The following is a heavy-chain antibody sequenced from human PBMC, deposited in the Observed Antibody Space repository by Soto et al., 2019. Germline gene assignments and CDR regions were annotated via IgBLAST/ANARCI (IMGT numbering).Heavy chain of an antibody. J-gene: IGHJ5*02. CDR1: GDSVSSNSAA. CDR3: ARDGPRYDFWRAKWFDP. CDR2: TYYKSKWYT. Sequence: TLSLTCAISGDSVSSNSAAWNWIRQSPSRGLEWLGRTYYKSKWYTDYAVSVKSRITINPDTSKNQFSLQLNSVTPEDTAVYYCARDGPRYDFWRAKWFDPWGQGTLVTVSS. V-gene: IGHV6-1*01. D-gene: IGHD3-3*01.